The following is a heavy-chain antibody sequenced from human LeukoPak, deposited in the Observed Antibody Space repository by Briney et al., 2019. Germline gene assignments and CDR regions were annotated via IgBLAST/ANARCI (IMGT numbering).Heavy chain of an antibody. CDR1: GFTFSDYY. D-gene: IGHD6-13*01. J-gene: IGHJ1*01. V-gene: IGHV3-11*01. Sequence: GGSLRHSCAASGFTFSDYYMSWIRQAPGKGLEWVSYISSSGSTIYYADSVKGRFTISRDNAKNSLYLQMNSLRADDTAVYYCARVGRSSRYTSWSEYFQHWGQGTLVTVSS. CDR3: ARVGRSSRYTSWSEYFQH. CDR2: ISSSGSTI.